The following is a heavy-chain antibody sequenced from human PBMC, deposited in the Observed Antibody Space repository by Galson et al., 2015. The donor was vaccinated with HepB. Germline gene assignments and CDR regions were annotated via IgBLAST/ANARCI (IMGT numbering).Heavy chain of an antibody. CDR3: AKSRGSYYYGLDV. CDR2: ITWNSGTI. D-gene: IGHD3-16*01. CDR1: GFTFDDFA. Sequence: SLRLSCAASGFTFDDFAMHWVRQAPGKGLQWVSGITWNSGTIDYADSVKGRFTISRDNAKNSVYLQMNSLRDEDTALYYCAKSRGSYYYGLDVWGQGTGVTVSS. V-gene: IGHV3-9*01. J-gene: IGHJ6*02.